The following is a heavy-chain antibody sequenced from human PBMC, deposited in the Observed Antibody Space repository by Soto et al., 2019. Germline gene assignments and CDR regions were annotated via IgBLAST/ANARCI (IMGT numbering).Heavy chain of an antibody. CDR2: IYYSGTT. CDR3: AASCVGCGGFNYYGMDV. Sequence: PSETLSLTCSVSGSSLSRGGYYWKWIRQQPGKGLEWIGYIYYSGTTYYNPSLKSRVTISVDTSKNQFSLKLSSVTAADTAVYYCAASCVGCGGFNYYGMDVWGQGTTVTAP. CDR1: GSSLSRGGYY. V-gene: IGHV4-31*03. J-gene: IGHJ6*02. D-gene: IGHD2-21*01.